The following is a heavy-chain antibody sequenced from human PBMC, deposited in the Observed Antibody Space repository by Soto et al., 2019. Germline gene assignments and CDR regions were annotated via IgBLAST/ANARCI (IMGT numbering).Heavy chain of an antibody. CDR2: IIPIFGTA. D-gene: IGHD6-13*01. J-gene: IGHJ5*02. CDR1: GGTFSSYA. CDR3: ARGKSSSLNWFDP. Sequence: ASVKVSCKASGGTFSSYAISWVRQAPGQGLEWMGGIIPIFGTANYAQKFQGRVTITADESTSTAYMELSSLRSEDTAVYYCARGKSSSLNWFDPWGQGTLVTVS. V-gene: IGHV1-69*13.